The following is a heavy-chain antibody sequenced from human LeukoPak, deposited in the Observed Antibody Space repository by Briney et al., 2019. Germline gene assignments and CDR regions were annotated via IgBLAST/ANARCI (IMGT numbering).Heavy chain of an antibody. D-gene: IGHD1-26*01. Sequence: AASVKVSCKASGYTFTGYYMHWVRQAPGQGLEWMGWINPNSGGTNYAQKFQGRVTMTRDTSISTAYMELSRLRSDDTAVYYCARGDLKWELPAFDIWGQGTMVTVSS. CDR1: GYTFTGYY. CDR2: INPNSGGT. J-gene: IGHJ3*02. CDR3: ARGDLKWELPAFDI. V-gene: IGHV1-2*02.